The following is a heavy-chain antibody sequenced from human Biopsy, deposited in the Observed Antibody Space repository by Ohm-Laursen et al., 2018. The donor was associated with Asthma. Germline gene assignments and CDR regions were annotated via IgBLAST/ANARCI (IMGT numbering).Heavy chain of an antibody. D-gene: IGHD3-3*01. CDR1: GFSSSEFV. Sequence: SLRLSCTASGFSSSEFVMHWVRQAPGKGLEWVAVISYDGSNKYYADSVKGRFTISRDNSKNTLYLQMNSLRAEDTAVYYCASQSSGPDFWSGYYYFDYWGQGTLVTVSS. CDR3: ASQSSGPDFWSGYYYFDY. J-gene: IGHJ4*02. CDR2: ISYDGSNK. V-gene: IGHV3-30*03.